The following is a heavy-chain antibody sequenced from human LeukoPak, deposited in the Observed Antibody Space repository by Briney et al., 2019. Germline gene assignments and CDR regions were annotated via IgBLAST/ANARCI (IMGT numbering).Heavy chain of an antibody. J-gene: IGHJ4*02. V-gene: IGHV4-31*03. CDR1: GGSISSGGYY. CDR3: ARITSSVGYYYDSSGYYYGFDY. D-gene: IGHD3-22*01. Sequence: SETLPLTCTVSGGSISSGGYYWSWIRQHPGKGLEWIGYIYYSGSTYYNPSLKSRVTISVDTSKNQFSLKLSSVTAADTAVYYCARITSSVGYYYDSSGYYYGFDYWGQGTLVTVSS. CDR2: IYYSGST.